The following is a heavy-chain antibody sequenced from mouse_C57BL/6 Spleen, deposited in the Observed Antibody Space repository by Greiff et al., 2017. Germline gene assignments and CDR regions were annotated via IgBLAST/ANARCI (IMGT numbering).Heavy chain of an antibody. Sequence: EVKLMESGGGLVKPGGSLKLSCAASGFTFSDYGMHWVRQAPEKGLEWVAYISSGSSTIYYADTVKGRFTISRDNAKNTLFLQMTSLRSEDTAMYYCARPRDYDYFDYWGQGTTLTVSS. CDR1: GFTFSDYG. D-gene: IGHD2-4*01. V-gene: IGHV5-17*01. CDR2: ISSGSSTI. J-gene: IGHJ2*01. CDR3: ARPRDYDYFDY.